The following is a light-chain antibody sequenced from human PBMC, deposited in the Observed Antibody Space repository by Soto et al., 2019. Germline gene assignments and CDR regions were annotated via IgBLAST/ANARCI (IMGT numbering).Light chain of an antibody. Sequence: QSVLTQPPSASGTPGQGVTISCSGSSSNIGSNYVYWYQQLPGTAPKLLIYRNNQRPSGVPDRFSGSKSGTSASLAISGIRSEDEADYYCAAWDDSMSGSFVFGTGTKVTVL. CDR3: AAWDDSMSGSFV. J-gene: IGLJ1*01. CDR1: SSNIGSNY. CDR2: RNN. V-gene: IGLV1-47*01.